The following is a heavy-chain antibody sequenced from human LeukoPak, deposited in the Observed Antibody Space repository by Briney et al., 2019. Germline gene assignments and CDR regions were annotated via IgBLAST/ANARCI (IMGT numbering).Heavy chain of an antibody. Sequence: PGGSLRLSCAASGFTFSSYSMNWVRQAPGKGLEWVSSISSSSSYIYYADSVKGRFTISRDNAKNSLYLQMNSLRAEDTAVYYWARSGKYCGGDCYPAEYFQHWGQGTLVTVSS. D-gene: IGHD2-21*02. J-gene: IGHJ1*01. CDR1: GFTFSSYS. CDR3: ARSGKYCGGDCYPAEYFQH. CDR2: ISSSSSYI. V-gene: IGHV3-21*01.